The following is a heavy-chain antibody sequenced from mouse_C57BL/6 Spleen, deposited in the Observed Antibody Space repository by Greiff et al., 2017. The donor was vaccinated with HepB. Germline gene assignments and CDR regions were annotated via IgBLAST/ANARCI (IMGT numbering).Heavy chain of an antibody. D-gene: IGHD2-4*01. J-gene: IGHJ4*01. V-gene: IGHV5-17*01. CDR2: ISSGGSTI. CDR1: GFTFSDYG. Sequence: EVKLMESGGGLVKPGGSLKLSCAASGFTFSDYGMHWVRQAPEKGLEWVAYISSGGSTIYYADTVKGRFTISRDNAKNTLFLQMTSLRSEDTAMYYCAKDYEGANYYAMDYWGQGTSVTVSS. CDR3: AKDYEGANYYAMDY.